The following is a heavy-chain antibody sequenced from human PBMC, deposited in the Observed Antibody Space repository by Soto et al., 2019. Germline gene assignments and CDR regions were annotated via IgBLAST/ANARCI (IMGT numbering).Heavy chain of an antibody. J-gene: IGHJ4*02. CDR3: ATGFLGLCTGGTCPLDS. V-gene: IGHV3-33*01. CDR2: IWYHGVDK. D-gene: IGHD2-15*01. Sequence: QVQLVESGGGVVQPERSLRLSCAASGFTFSRQAMHWVRQAPGRGLEWVAVIWYHGVDKYYADSVKGRFTISRDTSKNTVYLQMNSLRREDTAVYYCATGFLGLCTGGTCPLDSWGQGSLVTVSS. CDR1: GFTFSRQA.